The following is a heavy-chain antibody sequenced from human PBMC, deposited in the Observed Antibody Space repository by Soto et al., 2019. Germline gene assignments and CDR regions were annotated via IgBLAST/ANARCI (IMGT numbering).Heavy chain of an antibody. CDR3: ARQTAEWLVPTRYYYYGMDV. Sequence: ESLKISCKGSGYSFTSYWISWVRQMPGKGLEWMGRIDPSDSYTNYSPSFQGHVTISADKSISTAYLQWSSLKASDTAMYYCARQTAEWLVPTRYYYYGMDVWGQGTTVTVS. V-gene: IGHV5-10-1*01. CDR2: IDPSDSYT. CDR1: GYSFTSYW. D-gene: IGHD6-19*01. J-gene: IGHJ6*02.